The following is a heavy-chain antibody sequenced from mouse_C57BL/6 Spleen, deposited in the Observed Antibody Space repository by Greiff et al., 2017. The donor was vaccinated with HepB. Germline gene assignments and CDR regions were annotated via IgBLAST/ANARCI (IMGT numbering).Heavy chain of an antibody. CDR3: ARNLYGNPYYFDC. CDR2: ISSGSSTI. V-gene: IGHV5-17*01. CDR1: GFTFSDYG. J-gene: IGHJ2*01. D-gene: IGHD2-1*01. Sequence: EVQVVESGGGLVKPGGSLKLSCAASGFTFSDYGMHWVRQAPEKGLEWVAYISSGSSTIYYADTVKGRFTISRDNAKNTLFLQMTSLRSEDTAMYYCARNLYGNPYYFDCWGQGTTLTVSS.